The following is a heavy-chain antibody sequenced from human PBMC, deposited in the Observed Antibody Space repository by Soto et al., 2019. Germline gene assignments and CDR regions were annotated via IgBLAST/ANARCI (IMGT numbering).Heavy chain of an antibody. CDR1: GFTFDDYA. D-gene: IGHD2-15*01. Sequence: GGSLRLSCAASGFTFDDYAMHWVRQAPGKGLEWVSGISWNSGSIGYADSVKGRFTISRDNAKNSLYLQMNSLRAEDTALYYCAKGVVVAATRTIDYWGQGTLVTVSS. CDR3: AKGVVVAATRTIDY. V-gene: IGHV3-9*01. J-gene: IGHJ4*02. CDR2: ISWNSGSI.